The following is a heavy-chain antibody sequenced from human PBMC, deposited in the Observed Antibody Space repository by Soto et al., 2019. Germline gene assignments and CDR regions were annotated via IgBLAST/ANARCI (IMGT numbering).Heavy chain of an antibody. CDR2: IDPSDSYT. Sequence: GESLKISCKGSGYSFTSYWISWVRQMPGKGLEWMGRIDPSDSYTNYSPSFQGHVTISADKSISTAYLQWSSLKASDTAMYYCARQVMITPPKYGMDVWSQGTTDIVSS. CDR1: GYSFTSYW. V-gene: IGHV5-10-1*01. CDR3: ARQVMITPPKYGMDV. D-gene: IGHD3-16*01. J-gene: IGHJ6*02.